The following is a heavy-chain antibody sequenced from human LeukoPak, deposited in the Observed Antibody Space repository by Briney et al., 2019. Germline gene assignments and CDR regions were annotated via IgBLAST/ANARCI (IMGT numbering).Heavy chain of an antibody. J-gene: IGHJ5*02. CDR1: GFTFSDYY. Sequence: GGSLRLSCAASGFTFSDYYMSWIRQAPGKGLGWVSYITSSGSTIYYADSVKGRFTISRDNAENSLYLQMNSLRAEDTAVYYCARDLGSGWTRNWFDPWGQGTLVTVSS. CDR3: ARDLGSGWTRNWFDP. V-gene: IGHV3-11*01. CDR2: ITSSGSTI. D-gene: IGHD6-19*01.